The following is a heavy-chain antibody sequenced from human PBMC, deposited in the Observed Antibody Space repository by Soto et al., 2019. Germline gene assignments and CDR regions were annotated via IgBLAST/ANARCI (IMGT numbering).Heavy chain of an antibody. Sequence: SETLSLTCAVYGGSFSGYYWSWIRQPPGKGLEWIGEINHSGSTNYNPSLKSRVTISVDTSKNQFSLKLSSVTAADTAVYYCARGRFGMVITHGGNWFDPWGQGTLVTVSS. J-gene: IGHJ5*02. CDR2: INHSGST. V-gene: IGHV4-34*01. CDR1: GGSFSGYY. D-gene: IGHD3-3*01. CDR3: ARGRFGMVITHGGNWFDP.